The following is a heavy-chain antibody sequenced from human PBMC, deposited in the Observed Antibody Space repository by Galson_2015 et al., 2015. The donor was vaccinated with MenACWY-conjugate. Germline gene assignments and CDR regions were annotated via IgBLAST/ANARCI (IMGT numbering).Heavy chain of an antibody. CDR2: IYYSGST. CDR3: ARHRGFNTYYYGMDV. J-gene: IGHJ6*02. V-gene: IGHV4-59*08. D-gene: IGHD1-26*01. Sequence: ETLSLTCTVSGGSISSYYWSWIRQPPGKGLEWIGCIYYSGSTNYNPSLKSRVTISVDTSKNQFSLKLSSVTAADTAVYYCARHRGFNTYYYGMDVWGQGTTVTVSS. CDR1: GGSISSYY.